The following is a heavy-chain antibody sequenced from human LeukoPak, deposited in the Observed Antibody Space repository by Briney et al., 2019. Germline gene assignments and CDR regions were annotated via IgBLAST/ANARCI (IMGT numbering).Heavy chain of an antibody. D-gene: IGHD3-22*01. Sequence: SETLSLTCTVSGGSIGWDYWSWIRQPAGKGLEWIGRMSTSGSSNYNPSLTSRVTMSVDKPKNQFSLNLNSVTAADTAVYFCARVNSSGSFHDYWGQGARVTVSS. J-gene: IGHJ4*02. V-gene: IGHV4-4*07. CDR1: GGSIGWDY. CDR2: MSTSGSS. CDR3: ARVNSSGSFHDY.